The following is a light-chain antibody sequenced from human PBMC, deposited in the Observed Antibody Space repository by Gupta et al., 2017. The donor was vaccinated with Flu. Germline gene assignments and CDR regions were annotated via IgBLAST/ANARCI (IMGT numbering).Light chain of an antibody. CDR3: QQYDNLPQVT. Sequence: DIQMTQSPPFLSPSVGDRVTITCRASQDIGKFLNWYQQKPGEAPRLLIYDASSLETGVPSRFSGSGSGTDFTFTINSLQPEDFATYYCQQYDNLPQVTFGGGTKVEMK. CDR1: QDIGKF. J-gene: IGKJ4*01. V-gene: IGKV1-33*01. CDR2: DAS.